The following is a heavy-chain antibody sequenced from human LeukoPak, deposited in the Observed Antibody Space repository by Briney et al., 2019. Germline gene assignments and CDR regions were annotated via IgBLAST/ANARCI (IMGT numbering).Heavy chain of an antibody. CDR3: ARAPYCSSTSCYKGYGEFDY. CDR2: INRSGST. J-gene: IGHJ4*02. D-gene: IGHD2-2*02. CDR1: GGSFSGYY. Sequence: SETLSLTCAVYGGSFSGYYWSWIRQPPGKGLEWIGEINRSGSTNYNPSLKSRVTISVDTSKNQFSLKLSSVTAADTAVYYCARAPYCSSTSCYKGYGEFDYWGQGTLVTVSS. V-gene: IGHV4-34*01.